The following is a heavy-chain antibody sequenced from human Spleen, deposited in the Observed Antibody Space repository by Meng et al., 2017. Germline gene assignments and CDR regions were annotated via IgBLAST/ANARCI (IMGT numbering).Heavy chain of an antibody. CDR1: GFTFNNEG. CDR3: AKDLGPGYFDY. Sequence: QVQLVESGGGVVRPGWSLRLSCAASGFTFNNEGMHWVRQAPGKGLEWVAIISYHGDDKYYADSVKGRFTISRDNSKNTLYLQMNSLRAEDTAVYYCAKDLGPGYFDYWGQGALVTVSS. V-gene: IGHV3-30*18. D-gene: IGHD3-16*01. CDR2: ISYHGDDK. J-gene: IGHJ4*02.